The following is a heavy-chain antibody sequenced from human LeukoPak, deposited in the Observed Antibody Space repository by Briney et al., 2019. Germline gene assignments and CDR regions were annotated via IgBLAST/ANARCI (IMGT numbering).Heavy chain of an antibody. Sequence: ASVKVSCKASGYTFTGYHMHWVRQAPGQGLEWMGRINPNSGDTNSAQNFQGRVTMTRDTSISTAYMELSRLRSDDTAVYYCTRTVNSASDFWGQGTLVTVSS. CDR3: TRTVNSASDF. V-gene: IGHV1-2*06. CDR2: INPNSGDT. CDR1: GYTFTGYH. J-gene: IGHJ4*02. D-gene: IGHD4-23*01.